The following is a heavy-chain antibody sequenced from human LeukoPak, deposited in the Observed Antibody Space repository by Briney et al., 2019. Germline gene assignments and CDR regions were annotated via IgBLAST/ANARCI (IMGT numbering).Heavy chain of an antibody. V-gene: IGHV3-23*01. CDR2: ISGSGGST. CDR1: GFTFSSYA. J-gene: IGHJ6*04. Sequence: GGSLRLSCAASGFTFSSYALSWVRQAPGKGLEWVSAISGSGGSTYYADSVKGRFTISRDNSKNTLYLQMNSLRAEDTAVYYCAKGLSGRGYSYGIYYYYGMDVWGKGTTVTVPS. D-gene: IGHD5-18*01. CDR3: AKGLSGRGYSYGIYYYYGMDV.